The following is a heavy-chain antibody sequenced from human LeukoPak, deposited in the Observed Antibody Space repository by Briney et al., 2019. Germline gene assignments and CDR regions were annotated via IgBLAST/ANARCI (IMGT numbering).Heavy chain of an antibody. V-gene: IGHV3-23*01. CDR3: ARDRIAVASDPFDY. CDR2: ISGSGGST. Sequence: PGGSLRLSCAASGFTFSSYAMSWVRQAPGKGLEWVSAISGSGGSTYYADSVKGRFTISRDNAKNSLYLQMNSLRAEDTAVYYCARDRIAVASDPFDYWGQGTLVTVSS. J-gene: IGHJ4*02. CDR1: GFTFSSYA. D-gene: IGHD6-19*01.